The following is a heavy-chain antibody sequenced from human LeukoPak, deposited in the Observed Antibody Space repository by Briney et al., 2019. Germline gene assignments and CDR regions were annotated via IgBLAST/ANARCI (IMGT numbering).Heavy chain of an antibody. CDR1: GDSISSYY. CDR2: IYYSGST. D-gene: IGHD2-15*01. J-gene: IGHJ4*02. Sequence: PSETLSLTCTVSGDSISSYYWSWIRQPPGEGLEWIGYIYYSGSTNYNPSLKSRVTISVDTSKNQFSLKLSSVTAADTAVYYCARAPPLGYCSGGSCYSAFWDFWGQGTLVTVSS. V-gene: IGHV4-59*01. CDR3: ARAPPLGYCSGGSCYSAFWDF.